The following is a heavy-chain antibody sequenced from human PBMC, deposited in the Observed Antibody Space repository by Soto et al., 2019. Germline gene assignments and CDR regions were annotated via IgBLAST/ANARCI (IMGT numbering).Heavy chain of an antibody. D-gene: IGHD5-12*01. V-gene: IGHV3-30*18. CDR1: GFTFSSYG. CDR3: AKDHALRCGYDLWYFDP. Sequence: QVQLVECGGGVVQPGRSLRLSCAASGFTFSSYGMHWVRQAPGKGLEWVAVISYDGSNKYYSDSVKGRFTISRDNSQNTLYLQMNSLRAEDTAVYYCAKDHALRCGYDLWYFDPWGQGTLVTVSS. CDR2: ISYDGSNK. J-gene: IGHJ4*02.